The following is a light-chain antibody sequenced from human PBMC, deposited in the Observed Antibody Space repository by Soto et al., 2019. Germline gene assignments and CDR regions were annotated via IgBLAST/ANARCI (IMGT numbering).Light chain of an antibody. Sequence: EIELTQSPGTLSLSLGERATLSCRASHSFSSSYLAWYQQKPGQAPRPLIYGASSRATGIPDRFSGSGSGTDFTLTIGRLEPEDFAVYYCQQYGNSPGTFGQGTKVDTK. CDR3: QQYGNSPGT. CDR2: GAS. V-gene: IGKV3-20*01. J-gene: IGKJ1*01. CDR1: HSFSSSY.